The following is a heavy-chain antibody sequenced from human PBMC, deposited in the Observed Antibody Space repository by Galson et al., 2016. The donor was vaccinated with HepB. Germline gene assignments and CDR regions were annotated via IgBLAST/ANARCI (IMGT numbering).Heavy chain of an antibody. CDR2: ISSSGSYT. V-gene: IGHV3-11*06. Sequence: LRLSCAASGFTFSDYYMSWIRQAPGKGLEWVTYISSSGSYTYYADSVKDRFTISRDNAKNSLYLQLNSLRVEDTAVYYCARERDYGDYVVFDYWGQGSLATVSS. CDR1: GFTFSDYY. J-gene: IGHJ4*02. D-gene: IGHD4-17*01. CDR3: ARERDYGDYVVFDY.